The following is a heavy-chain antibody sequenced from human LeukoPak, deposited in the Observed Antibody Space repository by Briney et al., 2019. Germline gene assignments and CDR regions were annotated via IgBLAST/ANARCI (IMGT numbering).Heavy chain of an antibody. CDR2: ITSSGST. V-gene: IGHV3-23*01. Sequence: EGSLRLSCAASGFTFSSCPMTWVRQAPGKGLEWVSAITSSGSTYYADSVKGRFTISRDNSKNTLYLQMNSLRAEDTAVYYCAKYTSRWDEDYWGQGSLVTVSS. CDR3: AKYTSRWDEDY. CDR1: GFTFSSCP. D-gene: IGHD6-13*01. J-gene: IGHJ4*02.